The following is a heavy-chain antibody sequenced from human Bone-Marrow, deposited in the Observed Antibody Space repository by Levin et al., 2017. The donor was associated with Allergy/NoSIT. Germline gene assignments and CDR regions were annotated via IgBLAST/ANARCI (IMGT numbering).Heavy chain of an antibody. D-gene: IGHD3-9*01. CDR1: GVFISTSDNY. Sequence: ESLKISCTVSGVFISTSDNYWGWVRQPPGKGLEWIWTVYYSGATYYSPSLASRVTISVDTDKNHFSLELASVTAADTAVFYCASHDDILTGYREGSFDARRQGPLVTVSS. CDR2: VYYSGAT. V-gene: IGHV4-39*02. CDR3: ASHDDILTGYREGSFDA. J-gene: IGHJ5*02.